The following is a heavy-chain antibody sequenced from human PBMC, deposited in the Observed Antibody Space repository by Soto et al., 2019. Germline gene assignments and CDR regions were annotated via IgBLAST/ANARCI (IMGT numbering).Heavy chain of an antibody. D-gene: IGHD7-27*01. CDR2: INPNSRYM. J-gene: IGHJ3*02. V-gene: IGHV3-21*01. CDR3: ARHETFLTGDGVDI. CDR1: GFTFSAYS. Sequence: EVQLLESGGGLVSPGGSLRLSCATSGFTFSAYSMDWVRQAPGKGLEWVASINPNSRYMFYADSVRGRFTIFRDYAENSLQLRMNCLGVEDTGVYYCARHETFLTGDGVDIWGQGTLVTVSS.